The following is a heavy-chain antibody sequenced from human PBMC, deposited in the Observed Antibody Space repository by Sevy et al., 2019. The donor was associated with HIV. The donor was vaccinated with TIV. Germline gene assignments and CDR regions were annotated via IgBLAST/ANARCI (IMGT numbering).Heavy chain of an antibody. J-gene: IGHJ4*02. CDR1: GYTLTELS. Sequence: ASVKVACKVSGYTLTELSMHWVRQAPGKGLEWMGSFDPEDGETTYAQKFQGRVTMTEDTSEDTAYMELSSLRSEDTAVYFCATTKDYYDSSGCPFDYWGQGTLVTVSS. V-gene: IGHV1-24*01. CDR2: FDPEDGET. CDR3: ATTKDYYDSSGCPFDY. D-gene: IGHD3-22*01.